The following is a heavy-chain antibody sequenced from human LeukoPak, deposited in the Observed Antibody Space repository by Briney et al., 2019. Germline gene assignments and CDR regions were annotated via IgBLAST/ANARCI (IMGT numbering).Heavy chain of an antibody. V-gene: IGHV1-69*13. J-gene: IGHJ6*02. CDR1: GGTFSSYA. Sequence: SVKVSCKASGGTFSSYAISWVRQAPGQGLEWMGGIIPIFGTANYAQKFQGRVTITADESTSTAYMELSSLRSEDTAVYYCAREIYCSGGSRLYYYGMDVWGQGTTVTVSS. D-gene: IGHD2-15*01. CDR3: AREIYCSGGSRLYYYGMDV. CDR2: IIPIFGTA.